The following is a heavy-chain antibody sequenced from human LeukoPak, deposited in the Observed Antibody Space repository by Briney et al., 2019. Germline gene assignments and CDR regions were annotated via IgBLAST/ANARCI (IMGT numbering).Heavy chain of an antibody. CDR3: ARPIRAAGSDAFDI. CDR2: IKQDGSEK. Sequence: GGSLRLSCAASGFTFSSYWMSWVRQAPGKGLEWVANIKQDGSEKYYVDSVKGRFTISRDNAKNSLYLQMNSLRAEDTAVYYCARPIRAAGSDAFDIWGQGSMVTVSS. D-gene: IGHD6-19*01. J-gene: IGHJ3*02. CDR1: GFTFSSYW. V-gene: IGHV3-7*01.